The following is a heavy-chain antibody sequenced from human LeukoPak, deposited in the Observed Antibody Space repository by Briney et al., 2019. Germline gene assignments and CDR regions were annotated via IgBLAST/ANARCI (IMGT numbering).Heavy chain of an antibody. J-gene: IGHJ4*02. CDR3: ARDLGDITMVRGDADY. Sequence: GGPLRLSCAASGFTFSSYEMNWVRQAPGKGLEWVSYISSSGSTIYYADPVKGRFTISRDNAKNSLYLQMNSVRAEDTAVYYCARDLGDITMVRGDADYWGQGTLVTVSS. D-gene: IGHD3-10*01. V-gene: IGHV3-48*03. CDR1: GFTFSSYE. CDR2: ISSSGSTI.